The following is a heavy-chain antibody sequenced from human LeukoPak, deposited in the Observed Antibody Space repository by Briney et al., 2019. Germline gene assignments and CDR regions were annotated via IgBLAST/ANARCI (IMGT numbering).Heavy chain of an antibody. Sequence: GGSLRLSCAASGIVFSAYGMHWVRQAPGKGLEWVAFIRYDGISKYYADSVKGRFTISRDNSKNTLYLQMNSLRAEDTAVYYCAKYTGDYYDSSGYQYYFDYWGQETLVTVSS. D-gene: IGHD3-22*01. V-gene: IGHV3-30*02. CDR3: AKYTGDYYDSSGYQYYFDY. J-gene: IGHJ4*02. CDR2: IRYDGISK. CDR1: GIVFSAYG.